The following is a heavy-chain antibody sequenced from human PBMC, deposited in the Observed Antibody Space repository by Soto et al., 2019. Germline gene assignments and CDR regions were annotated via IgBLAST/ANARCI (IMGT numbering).Heavy chain of an antibody. V-gene: IGHV3-30*18. CDR3: AKDVNYDVLAGYYYY. CDR1: GFGFSTYC. J-gene: IGHJ4*02. CDR2: ISYDGSNK. Sequence: GGSLRLSCAASGFGFSTYCMSWVRQAPGKGLEWVAVISYDGSNKYYADSVKGRFTISIDNAQNTLFLQMNRLRAEDAAVYYCAKDVNYDVLAGYYYYWGQGTLVTVSS. D-gene: IGHD3-9*01.